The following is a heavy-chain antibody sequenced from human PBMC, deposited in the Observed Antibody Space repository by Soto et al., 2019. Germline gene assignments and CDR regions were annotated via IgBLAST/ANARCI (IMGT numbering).Heavy chain of an antibody. CDR2: IIPIFGTA. CDR3: ARDPRTAAAGIGGVWFDP. D-gene: IGHD6-13*01. V-gene: IGHV1-69*01. CDR1: GGTFSSYA. Sequence: QVQLVQSGAEVKKPGSSVKVSCKASGGTFSSYAISWVRQAPGQGLEWMGGIIPIFGTANYAQKFQGRVTITADESTSTAYMALSSLRSEDTAVYYCARDPRTAAAGIGGVWFDPWGQGTLLTVSS. J-gene: IGHJ5*02.